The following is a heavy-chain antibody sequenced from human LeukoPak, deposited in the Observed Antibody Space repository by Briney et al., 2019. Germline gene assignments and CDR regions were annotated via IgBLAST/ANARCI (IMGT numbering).Heavy chain of an antibody. J-gene: IGHJ4*02. V-gene: IGHV3-21*01. Sequence: PGGSLRLSCAASGFTFSSYSMNWVRQAPGKGLEWVSSISSSSSYIYYADSVKGRFTISRDNAKNSLYLQMNSLRAEDTAVYYCAGDPTIVVVPAATHYEDYWGQGTLVTVSS. CDR3: AGDPTIVVVPAATHYEDY. CDR2: ISSSSSYI. CDR1: GFTFSSYS. D-gene: IGHD2-2*01.